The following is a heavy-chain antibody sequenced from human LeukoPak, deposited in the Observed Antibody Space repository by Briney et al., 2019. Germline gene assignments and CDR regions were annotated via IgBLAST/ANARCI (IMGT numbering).Heavy chain of an antibody. CDR2: IYYSGST. J-gene: IGHJ4*02. Sequence: SETLSLTCTVSGGSISSSSYYWGWIRQPPGKGLEWIGSIYYSGSTYYNPSFKSRVTISVDTSKNQFSLKLSSVTAADTAVYYCARTVSVVVTAIFDYWGQGTLVTVSS. D-gene: IGHD2-21*02. CDR1: GGSISSSSYY. V-gene: IGHV4-39*07. CDR3: ARTVSVVVTAIFDY.